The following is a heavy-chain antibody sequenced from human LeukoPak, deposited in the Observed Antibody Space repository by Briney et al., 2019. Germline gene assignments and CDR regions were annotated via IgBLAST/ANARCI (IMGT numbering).Heavy chain of an antibody. V-gene: IGHV5-51*01. CDR3: ARLTDYGDYKKFDY. CDR2: IYPGDSDT. D-gene: IGHD4-17*01. CDR1: GDSFTSYW. Sequence: GGSLKISCKGSGDSFTSYWIGWVRQIPGKGLECMGIIYPGDSDTRYSPSFQGQVTISAHKSISTAYLQWRSLKASDTAMYYCARLTDYGDYKKFDYWGQGTLVPVSS. J-gene: IGHJ4*02.